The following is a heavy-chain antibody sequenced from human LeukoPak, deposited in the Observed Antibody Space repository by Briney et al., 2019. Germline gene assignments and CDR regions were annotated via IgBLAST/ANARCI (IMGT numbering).Heavy chain of an antibody. CDR3: ARVGYYYDSSDY. J-gene: IGHJ4*02. CDR2: MNPNSGNT. CDR1: GYTFTSYD. D-gene: IGHD3-22*01. Sequence: ASVKVSCKASGYTFTSYDINWARQATGQGLEWMGWMNPNSGNTGYAQKFQGRVTMTRNTSISTAYMELSSLSSEDTAVYYCARVGYYYDSSDYWGQGSLVTVSS. V-gene: IGHV1-8*01.